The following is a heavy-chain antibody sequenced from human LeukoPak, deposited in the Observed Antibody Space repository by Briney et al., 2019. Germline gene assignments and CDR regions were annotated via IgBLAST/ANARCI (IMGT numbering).Heavy chain of an antibody. V-gene: IGHV3-23*01. Sequence: SEGSLRLSCAASGFTFSSYAMSWVRQAPGKGLEWVSAISGSGGSTYYADSVKGRFTISRDNSKNTLYLQMNSLRAEDTAVYYCAKQTWPSGFVALLSEFDYWGQGTLVTVSS. CDR1: GFTFSSYA. CDR2: ISGSGGST. J-gene: IGHJ4*02. D-gene: IGHD3-22*01. CDR3: AKQTWPSGFVALLSEFDY.